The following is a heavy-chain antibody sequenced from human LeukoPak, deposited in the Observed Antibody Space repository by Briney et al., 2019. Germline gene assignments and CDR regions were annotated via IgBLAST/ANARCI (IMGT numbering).Heavy chain of an antibody. J-gene: IGHJ4*02. Sequence: GESLKISCKGSGFSFTTYWIGWVRQMPGKGLEWMGVIYPGDSDTRYSPSFQGQVAISDDKSRRTTYLRWSSLKASDTAMYYCALQGLYYDFWSGYFDYWGQGTLVTVSS. CDR2: IYPGDSDT. CDR3: ALQGLYYDFWSGYFDY. CDR1: GFSFTTYW. D-gene: IGHD3-3*01. V-gene: IGHV5-51*01.